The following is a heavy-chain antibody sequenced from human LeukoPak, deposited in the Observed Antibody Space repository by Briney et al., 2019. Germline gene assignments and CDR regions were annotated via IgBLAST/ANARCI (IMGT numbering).Heavy chain of an antibody. CDR2: ISPNSGAT. CDR3: ARLGGGSSWSNFDY. CDR1: GYIFTDYY. Sequence: ASVKVSCKASGYIFTDYYMHWVRQAPGQGLEWMGWISPNSGATNYAQKFQARVTMTGDTSISTAYMELSSLRSDDTAVYYCARLGGGSSWSNFDYWGQGTLVTVSS. J-gene: IGHJ4*02. D-gene: IGHD6-13*01. V-gene: IGHV1-2*02.